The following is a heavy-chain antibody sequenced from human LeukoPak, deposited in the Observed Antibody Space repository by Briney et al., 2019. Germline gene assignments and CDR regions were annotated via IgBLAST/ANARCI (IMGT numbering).Heavy chain of an antibody. CDR1: GFTFSSYA. J-gene: IGHJ4*02. D-gene: IGHD3-22*01. Sequence: GGSLRLSCAASGFTFSSYAMSWVRQAPGKGLEWVSGISGRGISTHYADAVKGRFTISRDNSKNTLYLQMNSLRAEDTAVYYCAKDLPPDSSGYYFSDWGQGTLVTVSS. V-gene: IGHV3-23*01. CDR2: ISGRGIST. CDR3: AKDLPPDSSGYYFSD.